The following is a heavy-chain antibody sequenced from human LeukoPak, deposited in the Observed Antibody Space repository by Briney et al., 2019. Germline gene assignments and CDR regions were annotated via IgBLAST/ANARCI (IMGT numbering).Heavy chain of an antibody. D-gene: IGHD2-21*02. Sequence: GGSLRLSCVASGFTLRSYVMNWVRQTPGKGRKWVSSISGSGDSTFYADSVKGRFSISRDNSKNTLYLQVNGLRTEDTAVYYCAKDRLLNCRGDCYIFDYWGQGTVVTVSS. CDR3: AKDRLLNCRGDCYIFDY. V-gene: IGHV3-23*01. CDR2: ISGSGDST. CDR1: GFTLRSYV. J-gene: IGHJ4*02.